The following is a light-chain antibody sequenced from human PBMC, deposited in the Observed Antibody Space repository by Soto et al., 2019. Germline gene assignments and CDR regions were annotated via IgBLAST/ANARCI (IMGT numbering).Light chain of an antibody. Sequence: EIVLTQSPATLSLSPGERATLSCRASQSVSSYLAWYQQKPGQAPRLLIYDASSRATGIPARFSGSGSGTDFTLTISRLEPEDFAVYYCQQRSSSSWTFGQGTKVEIK. CDR3: QQRSSSSWT. CDR1: QSVSSY. CDR2: DAS. V-gene: IGKV3-11*01. J-gene: IGKJ1*01.